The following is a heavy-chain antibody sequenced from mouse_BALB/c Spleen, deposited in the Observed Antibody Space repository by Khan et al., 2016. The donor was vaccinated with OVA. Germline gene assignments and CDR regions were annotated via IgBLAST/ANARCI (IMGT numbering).Heavy chain of an antibody. CDR2: INPHIGET. Sequence: VQLKQSGPELVRPGASVKISCTASGYSFTGYFMNWVMQSHGKSLEWIGRINPHIGETFYNQRFKDKATLTVDESSSTAHMELRSLASEDSAAYYCTRIYRSDFDYWGQGTTLTVSS. D-gene: IGHD1-1*01. CDR3: TRIYRSDFDY. CDR1: GYSFTGYF. V-gene: IGHV1-20*02. J-gene: IGHJ2*01.